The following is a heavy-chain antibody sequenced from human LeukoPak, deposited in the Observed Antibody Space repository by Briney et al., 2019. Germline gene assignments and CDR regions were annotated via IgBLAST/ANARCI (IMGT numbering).Heavy chain of an antibody. J-gene: IGHJ4*02. V-gene: IGHV3-23*01. D-gene: IGHD2-21*01. CDR1: GFTFSSYA. CDR3: AKFLPTHIVVANYYFDY. Sequence: HSGGSLRLSCAASGFTFSSYAMSWVRRAPGKGLEWVSAISGSGGSTYYADSVKGRFTISRGNSKNTLYLQMNSLRAEDTAVYYCAKFLPTHIVVANYYFDYWGQGTLVTVSS. CDR2: ISGSGGST.